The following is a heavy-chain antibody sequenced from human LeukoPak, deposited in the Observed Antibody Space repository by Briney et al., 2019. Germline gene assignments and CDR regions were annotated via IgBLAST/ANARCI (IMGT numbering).Heavy chain of an antibody. CDR3: ARPRESLGSSWFYYFDY. CDR1: GYTFTSYY. CDR2: INPSGGST. D-gene: IGHD6-13*01. J-gene: IGHJ4*02. V-gene: IGHV1-46*01. Sequence: ASVKVSCKASGYTFTSYYMHWVRQAPGQGLEWMGIINPSGGSTSYAQKFQGRVTMTRDTSTSTVYMELSSLRSEDTAVYYCARPRESLGSSWFYYFDYWGQGTLVTVSS.